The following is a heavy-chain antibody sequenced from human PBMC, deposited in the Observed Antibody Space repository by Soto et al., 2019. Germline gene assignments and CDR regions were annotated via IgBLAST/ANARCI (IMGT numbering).Heavy chain of an antibody. CDR2: IYTSGST. CDR3: ARGPPYSSSSHFDY. J-gene: IGHJ4*02. V-gene: IGHV4-4*07. CDR1: GGSISSYY. D-gene: IGHD6-6*01. Sequence: QVQLQESGPGLVKPSETLSLTCTVSGGSISSYYWSWIRQPAGKGLEWIGRIYTSGSTNYNPSLKSRVTMSVDTSKNQCSLKLSSVTAADTAVYYCARGPPYSSSSHFDYWGQGTLVTVSS.